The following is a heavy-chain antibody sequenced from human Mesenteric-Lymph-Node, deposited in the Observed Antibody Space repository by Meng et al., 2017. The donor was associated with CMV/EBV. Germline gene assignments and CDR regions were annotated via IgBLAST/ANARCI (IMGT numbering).Heavy chain of an antibody. CDR3: ARDRDNWNYGGYYYYGMDV. D-gene: IGHD1-7*01. Sequence: GGSLRLSCAASGFTFSGYSMNWVRQAPGKGLEWVSSITSSSSYIFYADSVKGRFTISRDNAKNSLFLQMNSLRVEDTAVYYCARDRDNWNYGGYYYYGMDVWGQGTTVTVSS. CDR2: ITSSSSYI. J-gene: IGHJ6*02. CDR1: GFTFSGYS. V-gene: IGHV3-21*04.